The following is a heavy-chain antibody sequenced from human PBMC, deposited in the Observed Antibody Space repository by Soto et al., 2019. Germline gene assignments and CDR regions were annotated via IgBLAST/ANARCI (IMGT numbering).Heavy chain of an antibody. CDR1: GFTFSNYY. D-gene: IGHD3-10*01. CDR3: ARESHFGYGMYV. V-gene: IGHV3-48*02. J-gene: IGHJ6*02. CDR2: ISSISHTI. Sequence: GGSLRLSCAASGFTFSNYYMNWVRQAPGKGLQWVSYISSISHTIYYADSVKGRFTISRDNAKNSLYLQMNSLRDEDTAMYYCARESHFGYGMYVWGQGSTVTVSS.